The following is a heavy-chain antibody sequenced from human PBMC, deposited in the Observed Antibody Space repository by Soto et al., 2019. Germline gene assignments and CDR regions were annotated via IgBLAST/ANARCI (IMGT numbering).Heavy chain of an antibody. CDR3: ARDGYDSSGYYPNWFDP. V-gene: IGHV4-31*03. J-gene: IGHJ5*02. CDR2: IYYSGST. CDR1: GGSISSGGYY. D-gene: IGHD3-22*01. Sequence: SETLSLTCTVSGGSISSGGYYWSWIRQHPGKGLEWIGYIYYSGSTYYNPSLKSRVTISVDTSKNQFSLKLSSVTAADTAVYYCARDGYDSSGYYPNWFDPWGQGTLVTVSS.